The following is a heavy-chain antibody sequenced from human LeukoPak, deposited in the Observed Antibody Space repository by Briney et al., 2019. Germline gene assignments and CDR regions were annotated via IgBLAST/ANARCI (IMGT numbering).Heavy chain of an antibody. V-gene: IGHV3-33*01. D-gene: IGHD3-10*01. CDR2: IWYDGSNK. Sequence: GGSLRLSCAASGFTFSSYGMHWVRQAPGKGLEWVAVIWYDGSNKYYADSVKGRFTISRDNSKNTLYLQMNSLRAEDTAVYYCARGATMVRGRYCYYYMDVWGKGTTVTVSS. J-gene: IGHJ6*03. CDR3: ARGATMVRGRYCYYYMDV. CDR1: GFTFSSYG.